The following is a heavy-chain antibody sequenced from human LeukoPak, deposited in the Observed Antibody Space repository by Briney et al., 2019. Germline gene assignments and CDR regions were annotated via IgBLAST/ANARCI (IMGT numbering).Heavy chain of an antibody. J-gene: IGHJ6*01. CDR2: IYDSGST. CDR3: AKGGSTNFYYGDV. V-gene: IGHV4-59*01. Sequence: AETLSLTCSASGGSMTNLYWTWIRQPPGKGLEWIGDIYDSGSTRYNTSLESRVTISVDTSKNQFSLKLSSVTAADTAVYYCAKGGSTNFYYGDVWGQGTTVTVSS. CDR1: GGSMTNLY. D-gene: IGHD2/OR15-2a*01.